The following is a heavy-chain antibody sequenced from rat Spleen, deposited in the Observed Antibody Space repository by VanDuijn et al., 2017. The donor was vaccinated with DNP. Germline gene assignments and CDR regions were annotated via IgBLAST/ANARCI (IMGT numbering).Heavy chain of an antibody. J-gene: IGHJ2*01. D-gene: IGHD4-3*01. Sequence: EVQLVESGGDLVQPGRSLKLSCAASGFTFSDYYMAWVRQAPTKGLEWVAYIGSDGYAPYYGDSVKGRFTISRDNAKSTLYLQMNSLRSEDMATYYCIRWNSGHFDYWGQGVMVTVSS. CDR1: GFTFSDYY. CDR3: IRWNSGHFDY. V-gene: IGHV5-22*01. CDR2: IGSDGYAP.